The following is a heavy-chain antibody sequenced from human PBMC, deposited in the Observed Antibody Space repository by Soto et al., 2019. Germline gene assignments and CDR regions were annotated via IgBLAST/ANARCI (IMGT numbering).Heavy chain of an antibody. Sequence: GGSLILSCTASGCTFSSYAMGWVRQAPGKGLEWVWAISGSGGNTYYADSVKGRFTISRDTSKNTLYLQMNSLRAEDTALYYCAKSITAPAFDNWGPGALVTASS. CDR1: GCTFSSYA. CDR3: AKSITAPAFDN. CDR2: ISGSGGNT. V-gene: IGHV3-23*01. D-gene: IGHD6-6*01. J-gene: IGHJ4*02.